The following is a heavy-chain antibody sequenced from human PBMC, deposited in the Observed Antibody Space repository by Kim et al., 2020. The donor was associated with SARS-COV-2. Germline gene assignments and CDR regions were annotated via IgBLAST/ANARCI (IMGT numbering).Heavy chain of an antibody. Sequence: SETLSLTCTVSGGSIKNYYWSWIRQPPGKGLEWIGYIYYSGSTNYNPSLKSRVTISVDTSKNQFFLRLSSVTAADTAVYYCSRGGGLYNWIPRGTAFDIWGRGTMVTVSS. J-gene: IGHJ3*02. V-gene: IGHV4-59*13. D-gene: IGHD1-20*01. CDR3: SRGGGLYNWIPRGTAFDI. CDR2: IYYSGST. CDR1: GGSIKNYY.